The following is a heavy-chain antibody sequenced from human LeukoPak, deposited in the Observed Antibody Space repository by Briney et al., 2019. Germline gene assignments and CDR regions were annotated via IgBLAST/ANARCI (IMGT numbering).Heavy chain of an antibody. CDR2: IICSGGST. J-gene: IGHJ4*02. D-gene: IGHD3-10*01. V-gene: IGHV3-23*01. Sequence: PGGSLRLSCAASGFTFSSYAMSWVRQAPGQGLEWVSAIICSGGSTYYADSVKGRFTISRDNSKNTLYLQMNSLRAEDTAVYYCAKDRNHLLWFGEGIYYFDYWGQGTLVTVSS. CDR3: AKDRNHLLWFGEGIYYFDY. CDR1: GFTFSSYA.